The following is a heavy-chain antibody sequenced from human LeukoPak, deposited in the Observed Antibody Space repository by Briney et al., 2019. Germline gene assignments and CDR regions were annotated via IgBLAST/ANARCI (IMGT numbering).Heavy chain of an antibody. J-gene: IGHJ4*02. V-gene: IGHV3-30*04. D-gene: IGHD5-12*01. Sequence: GGSLRLSCAASGFTFITYAMHWVRQAPGKGLEGVAVISDDDSNKYYADSVKGRFTISRDNSKNTLYLQMNSLRPEDAAVYFCASSRGYSDYDSDYWGQGTLVTVSS. CDR2: ISDDDSNK. CDR1: GFTFITYA. CDR3: ASSRGYSDYDSDY.